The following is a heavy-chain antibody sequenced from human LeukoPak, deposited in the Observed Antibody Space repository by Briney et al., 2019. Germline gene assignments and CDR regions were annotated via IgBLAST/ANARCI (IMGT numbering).Heavy chain of an antibody. Sequence: SGPTLVNPTQTLTLTCTFSGFSLSTSGVGLGWLRQPPGKALEWLLLIYWNDDKRYSPSLNSRLTITKDTSKNQVVLSMTNMDPVDTATYYCAHMYCSSITCPHYFDYWGQGTLVTVSS. CDR2: IYWNDDK. D-gene: IGHD2-2*01. J-gene: IGHJ4*02. V-gene: IGHV2-5*01. CDR1: GFSLSTSGVG. CDR3: AHMYCSSITCPHYFDY.